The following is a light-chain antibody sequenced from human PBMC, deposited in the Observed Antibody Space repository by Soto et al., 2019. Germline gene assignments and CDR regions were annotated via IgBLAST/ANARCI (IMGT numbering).Light chain of an antibody. V-gene: IGKV3-11*01. Sequence: EIVLTQSPGTLSLSPGDRVTLSCRASQSVGRYLAWYQQKPGQAPRLLIYDASKRATGISDRFSGSGSGTDFTLTISSLEPEDFAVYYCQQRSNWLTFGGGTKVEI. CDR1: QSVGRY. CDR3: QQRSNWLT. CDR2: DAS. J-gene: IGKJ4*01.